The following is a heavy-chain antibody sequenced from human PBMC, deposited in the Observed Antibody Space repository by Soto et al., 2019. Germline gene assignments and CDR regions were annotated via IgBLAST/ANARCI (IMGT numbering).Heavy chain of an antibody. Sequence: EVQLVESGGGLVQPGGSLRLSCAASGFTFSNAWMSWVRQAPGKGLEWVGRIKSKTDGGTTDYAAPVKGRFTISRDDSKNTLYLQMNSLKTEDTAVYYCTTEKYYDFWSGYYPLFDYWGQGTLVTVSS. J-gene: IGHJ4*02. CDR2: IKSKTDGGTT. CDR1: GFTFSNAW. V-gene: IGHV3-15*01. CDR3: TTEKYYDFWSGYYPLFDY. D-gene: IGHD3-3*01.